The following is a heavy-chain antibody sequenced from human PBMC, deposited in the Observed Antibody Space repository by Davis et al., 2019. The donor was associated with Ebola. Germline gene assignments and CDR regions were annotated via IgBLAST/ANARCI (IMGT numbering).Heavy chain of an antibody. J-gene: IGHJ4*02. CDR1: GFTFSSYS. CDR3: ARGGLGWGSYRDPLDY. CDR2: ISSSSSYI. V-gene: IGHV3-21*01. D-gene: IGHD3-16*02. Sequence: PGGSLRLSCAASGFTFSSYSMNWVRQAPGKGLEWVSSISSSSSYIYYADSVKGRFTISRDNSKNTLYLQMNSLRAEDTAVYYCARGGLGWGSYRDPLDYWGQGTLVTVSS.